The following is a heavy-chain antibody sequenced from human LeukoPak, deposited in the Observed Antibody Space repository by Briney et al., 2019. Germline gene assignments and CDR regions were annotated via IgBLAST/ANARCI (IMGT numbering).Heavy chain of an antibody. CDR2: ILYDGRNK. Sequence: GGSLRLSCAASGFTFSSYAMHWVRQAPGKGLEWVAVILYDGRNKYYADSVKGRFTISRDNSKNTLYLQTNSLRAEDTAVYYCARDRLTYCGGDCGLDYWGQGTLVTVSS. J-gene: IGHJ4*02. CDR1: GFTFSSYA. D-gene: IGHD2-21*02. CDR3: ARDRLTYCGGDCGLDY. V-gene: IGHV3-30*04.